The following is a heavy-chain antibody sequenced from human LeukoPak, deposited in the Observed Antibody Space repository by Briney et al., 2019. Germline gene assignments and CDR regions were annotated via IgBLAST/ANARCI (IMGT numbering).Heavy chain of an antibody. D-gene: IGHD3-22*01. CDR2: ISSSSGYI. CDR3: ARSHRDDSSGYYFYAMDV. Sequence: PGGSLRLSCAASGFTFSSYSMNWVRQAPGKGLEWVSSISSSSGYIYYADSVKGRFTISRDNAKDSLYLQMNSLRAEDTAVYYCARSHRDDSSGYYFYAMDVWGQGTTATVSS. J-gene: IGHJ6*02. CDR1: GFTFSSYS. V-gene: IGHV3-21*01.